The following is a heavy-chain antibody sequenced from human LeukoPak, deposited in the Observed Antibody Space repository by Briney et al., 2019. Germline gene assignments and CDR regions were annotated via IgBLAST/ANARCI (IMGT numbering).Heavy chain of an antibody. J-gene: IGHJ4*02. D-gene: IGHD2-15*01. CDR3: ARDGGSGGGSCSH. CDR2: IANKANSYTT. Sequence: PGGSLRLSCAASGFDFSDHYMDWVRQAPGRGLEWVGRIANKANSYTTQYAASVKGRFTISRDDSKNSLYLQMNSLKTEDTALYYCARDGGSGGGSCSHWGQGTLVNVSS. V-gene: IGHV3-72*01. CDR1: GFDFSDHY.